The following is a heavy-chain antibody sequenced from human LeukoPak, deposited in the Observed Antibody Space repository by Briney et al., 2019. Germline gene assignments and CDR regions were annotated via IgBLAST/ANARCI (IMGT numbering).Heavy chain of an antibody. J-gene: IGHJ4*02. CDR1: GFIFSNYA. CDR3: AKGSGGSSYSSIDY. V-gene: IGHV3-23*01. Sequence: GGSLRLSCGASGFIFSNYAMSWVRQAPGKGLEWVSVISHSGITIYYADSVKGRFTISRDNSKNTLYVQMNSLRAEDAAVYYCAKGSGGSSYSSIDYWGQGTLVTVSS. D-gene: IGHD2-15*01. CDR2: ISHSGITI.